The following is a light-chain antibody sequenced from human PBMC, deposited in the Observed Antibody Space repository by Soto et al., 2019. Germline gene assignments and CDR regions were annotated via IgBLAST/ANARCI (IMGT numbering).Light chain of an antibody. J-gene: IGKJ1*01. V-gene: IGKV3-20*01. CDR1: QSVSNRY. Sequence: EIVLTQSPGTLSLSPGERATLSCWASQSVSNRYLAWYQQKPGQAPRLLIYGTSSRATGIPDRFSGSGSGTDFTLTISRLEPEDFALYYCQQCASLPGTFGQGTKVDIK. CDR2: GTS. CDR3: QQCASLPGT.